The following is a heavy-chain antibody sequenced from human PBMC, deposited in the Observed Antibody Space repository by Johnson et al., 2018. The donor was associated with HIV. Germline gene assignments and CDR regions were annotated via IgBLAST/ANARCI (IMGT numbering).Heavy chain of an antibody. V-gene: IGHV3-30*14. D-gene: IGHD3-3*01. CDR2: ISYDGSNK. CDR1: GFTFSSYA. CDR3: ASCDDDGF. Sequence: QVQLVESGGGVVQPGRSLRLSCAASGFTFSSYAMHWVRQAPGKGLEWVAVISYDGSNKYYADSVKGRFSISRDNSKNTLYLQMNSLRVEDTAVYFCASCDDDGFWGQGTMVTVSS. J-gene: IGHJ3*01.